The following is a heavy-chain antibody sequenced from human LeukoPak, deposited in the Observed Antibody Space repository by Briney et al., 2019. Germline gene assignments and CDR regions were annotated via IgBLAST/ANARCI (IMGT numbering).Heavy chain of an antibody. D-gene: IGHD2-21*01. CDR3: AREGTYCGGDCLAY. V-gene: IGHV3-53*01. Sequence: GGSLRLSCAASGFTVSSNYMSWVRQAPGKGLEWVSVIYSGGSTYYADSVKGRFTISRDNAKNSLYLQMNSLRAEDTAVYYCAREGTYCGGDCLAYWGQGTLVTVSS. J-gene: IGHJ4*02. CDR1: GFTVSSNY. CDR2: IYSGGST.